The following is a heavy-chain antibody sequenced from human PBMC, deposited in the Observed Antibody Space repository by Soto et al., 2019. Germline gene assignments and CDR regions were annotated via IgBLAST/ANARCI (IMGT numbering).Heavy chain of an antibody. CDR3: ARVSEDLRYYYYYTDV. CDR1: GGSISSYY. CDR2: IYYSGST. J-gene: IGHJ6*03. D-gene: IGHD4-17*01. V-gene: IGHV4-59*01. Sequence: PSETLSLTCTVSGGSISSYYWSWIRQPPGKGLEWIGYIYYSGSTNYNPSLKSRVTISVDTSKKQFSLKLSSVTAADTAVYYCARVSEDLRYYYYYTDVWGKGTTVTVSS.